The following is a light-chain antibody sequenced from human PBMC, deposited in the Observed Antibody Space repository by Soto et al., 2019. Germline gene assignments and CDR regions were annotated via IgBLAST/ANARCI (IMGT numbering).Light chain of an antibody. CDR3: QHSYSTPLT. Sequence: DIQMTQSPSSLAASIEDRVTITCRSSQTMDTYLNWYQQKPGKAPKLLIYAASSLQSGVPSRFSGSGSGTHFTLTISSLQPDDYATYYCQHSYSTPLTFGGGTKVEIK. V-gene: IGKV1-39*01. CDR1: QTMDTY. J-gene: IGKJ4*01. CDR2: AAS.